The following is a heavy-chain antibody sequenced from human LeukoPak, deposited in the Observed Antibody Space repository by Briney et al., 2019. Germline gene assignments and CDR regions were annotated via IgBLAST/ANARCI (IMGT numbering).Heavy chain of an antibody. CDR2: ISGNGANT. Sequence: PGGSLRLSCAASGFTFSSYAMSWVRQAPGMGLEWVSAISGNGANTYYADSVKGRFTISRDNSKNTLYLQMNSLRAEDTAVYYCARGGSRYFHNWGQGTLVTVST. J-gene: IGHJ4*02. V-gene: IGHV3-23*01. D-gene: IGHD3-10*01. CDR3: ARGGSRYFHN. CDR1: GFTFSSYA.